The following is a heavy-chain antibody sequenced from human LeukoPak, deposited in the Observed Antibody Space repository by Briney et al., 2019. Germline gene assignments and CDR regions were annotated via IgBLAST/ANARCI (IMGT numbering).Heavy chain of an antibody. J-gene: IGHJ4*02. CDR1: GFAFRTYA. Sequence: QTGGSLRLSCAASGFAFRTYAMHWVRQAPGKGLEWVTHIRFDVTDKYYADSVKGRFTISRDNSKNTLYPQMNSLRAEDTAVYYCAKDSGRYGIDYWGQGTLVTVSS. D-gene: IGHD1-26*01. CDR2: IRFDVTDK. CDR3: AKDSGRYGIDY. V-gene: IGHV3-30*02.